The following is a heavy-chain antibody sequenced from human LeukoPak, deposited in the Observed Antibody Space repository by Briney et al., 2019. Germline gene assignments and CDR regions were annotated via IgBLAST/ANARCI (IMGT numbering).Heavy chain of an antibody. CDR3: ATEVDVRSGSYLGTPDY. J-gene: IGHJ4*02. Sequence: ASVKVSCKVSGYTFTDYYMHWVQQAPGKGLEWMGLVDPEDGETIYAEKFQGRVTITADTSTDTAYMELSSLRSEDTAVYYCATEVDVRSGSYLGTPDYRGQGTLVTVSS. V-gene: IGHV1-69-2*01. D-gene: IGHD3-10*01. CDR2: VDPEDGET. CDR1: GYTFTDYY.